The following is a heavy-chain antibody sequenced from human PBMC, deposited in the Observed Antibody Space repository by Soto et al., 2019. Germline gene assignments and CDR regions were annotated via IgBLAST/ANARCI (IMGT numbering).Heavy chain of an antibody. D-gene: IGHD2-2*01. Sequence: QVQLVQSGAEVKKPGSSVKVSCKASGGTFSSYTISWVRQAPGQGLEWMGRIIPILGIANSAQKFQGRVTIPSDKSTSPAYMDVSSLRSEDTAVYYCATQGAQAYCSSTCCYALDYWGQGTLVTVSS. CDR1: GGTFSSYT. CDR2: IIPILGIA. CDR3: ATQGAQAYCSSTCCYALDY. V-gene: IGHV1-69*02. J-gene: IGHJ4*02.